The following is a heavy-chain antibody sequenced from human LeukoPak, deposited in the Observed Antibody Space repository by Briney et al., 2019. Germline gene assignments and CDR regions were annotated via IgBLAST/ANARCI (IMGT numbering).Heavy chain of an antibody. CDR1: GGSICSSSSY. Sequence: RASETLSLTCTVSGGSICSSSSYWVWIRQPPGMGLEWIGSIYYSGSTYSNPSLKSRVTISVDTSKNQFSLKVSSVAAADTAVYYCARYESSAYGIDVWGRGTLVTVSS. CDR3: ARYESSAYGIDV. J-gene: IGHJ2*01. CDR2: IYYSGST. D-gene: IGHD3-22*01. V-gene: IGHV4-39*01.